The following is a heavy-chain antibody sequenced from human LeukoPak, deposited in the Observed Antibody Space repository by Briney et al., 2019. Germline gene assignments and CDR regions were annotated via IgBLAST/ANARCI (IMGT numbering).Heavy chain of an antibody. D-gene: IGHD4-23*01. V-gene: IGHV4-38-2*02. CDR3: ARHENSQDAFDI. CDR2: IYYSGST. CDR1: GYSISSGYY. Sequence: PSETLSLTCTVSGYSISSGYYWGWIRQPPGKGLEWIGSIYYSGSTYYNPSLKSRVTISVDTSKNQFSLKLSSVTAADTAVYYCARHENSQDAFDIWGQGTMVTVSS. J-gene: IGHJ3*02.